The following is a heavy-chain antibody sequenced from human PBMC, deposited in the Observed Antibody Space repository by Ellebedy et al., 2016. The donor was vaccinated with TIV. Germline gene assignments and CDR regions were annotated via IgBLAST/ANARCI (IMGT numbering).Heavy chain of an antibody. CDR1: GGSISSSSYY. CDR2: IYYSGST. Sequence: SETLSLXXTVSGGSISSSSYYWGWIRQPPGKGLEWIGSIYYSGSTYYNPSLKSRVTISVDTSKNQFSLKLSSVTAADTAVYYCAGGQLGVWFGELLCNWFDPWGQGTLVTVSS. D-gene: IGHD3-10*01. V-gene: IGHV4-39*01. CDR3: AGGQLGVWFGELLCNWFDP. J-gene: IGHJ5*02.